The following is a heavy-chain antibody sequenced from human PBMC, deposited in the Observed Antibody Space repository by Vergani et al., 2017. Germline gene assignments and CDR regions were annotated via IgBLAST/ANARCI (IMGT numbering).Heavy chain of an antibody. J-gene: IGHJ4*02. CDR3: ARGPPHYFGSGPPFDY. CDR1: GGSIRSGGYS. V-gene: IGHV4-30-2*01. CDR2: IYHSGST. Sequence: QLQLQESGSGLVKPSQTLSLTCAVSGGSIRSGGYSWSWIRQPPGKGLEWIGYIYHSGSTYYNPSLKSRVTISVDRSKNQFSLKLSSVTAADTAVYYCARGPPHYFGSGPPFDYWGQGTLVTVSS. D-gene: IGHD3-10*01.